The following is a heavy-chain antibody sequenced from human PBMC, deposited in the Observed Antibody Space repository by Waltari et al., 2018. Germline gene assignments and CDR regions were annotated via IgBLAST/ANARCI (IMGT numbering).Heavy chain of an antibody. CDR2: FDPEYGEA. V-gene: IGHV1-24*01. CDR1: GYSLTESA. Sequence: QVQLVQSGAEVKKPGASVKVSCRVSGYSLTESALHWVRRAPGQGHEWLGGFDPEYGEAVYAQEFQSRVTMTEDTSKDTAYMELSSLTYEDTAVYYCTRDRVGYCSGGTCYSRWFDPWGQGTLVTVSS. J-gene: IGHJ5*02. CDR3: TRDRVGYCSGGTCYSRWFDP. D-gene: IGHD2-15*01.